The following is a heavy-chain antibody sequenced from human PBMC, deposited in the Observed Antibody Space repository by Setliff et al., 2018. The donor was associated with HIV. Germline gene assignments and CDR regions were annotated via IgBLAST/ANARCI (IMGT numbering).Heavy chain of an antibody. Sequence: SETLSLTCTVSGGSISSYYWSWIRQSPGKGLEWIGYIYYSGSTNYNPSLKSRVTISVDTSKNQFSLKLSSVTAADTAVYYCARLSDILTGYSFDYWGQGTLVTVSS. J-gene: IGHJ4*02. CDR2: IYYSGST. CDR1: GGSISSYY. V-gene: IGHV4-59*01. CDR3: ARLSDILTGYSFDY. D-gene: IGHD3-9*01.